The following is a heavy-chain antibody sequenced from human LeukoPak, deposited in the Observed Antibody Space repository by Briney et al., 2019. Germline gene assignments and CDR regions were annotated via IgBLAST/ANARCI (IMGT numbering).Heavy chain of an antibody. CDR3: ARVSGTTVTSYYFDY. CDR2: IYYSGST. J-gene: IGHJ4*02. CDR1: GGSISSSSYY. D-gene: IGHD4-11*01. V-gene: IGHV4-39*07. Sequence: SETLSLTCTVSGGSISSSSYYWGWIRQPPGKGLEWIGSIYYSGSTYYNPSLKSRVTISVDTSKNQFSLKLSSVTAADTAVYYCARVSGTTVTSYYFDYWGQGTLVTVSS.